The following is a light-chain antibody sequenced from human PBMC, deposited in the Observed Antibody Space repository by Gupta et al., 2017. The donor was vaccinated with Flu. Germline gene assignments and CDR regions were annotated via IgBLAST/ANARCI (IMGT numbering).Light chain of an antibody. CDR1: QSVSSY. V-gene: IGKV3-11*01. J-gene: IGKJ4*01. CDR2: DAS. Sequence: VLTQSPATLSLSPGERATVSCRASQSVSSYLAWYQQKPGQAPRLLIYDASNRATGIPARFSGSGSGTDFTLTISSLEPEDFAVYYCQQRGNWPLTFGGGTTVEIK. CDR3: QQRGNWPLT.